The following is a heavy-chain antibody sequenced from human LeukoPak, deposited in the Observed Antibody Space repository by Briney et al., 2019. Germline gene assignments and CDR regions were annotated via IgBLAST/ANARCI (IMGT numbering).Heavy chain of an antibody. D-gene: IGHD5-18*01. Sequence: GGSLRLSCAASGFTFSRFDMSWVRQAPGKGLEWVSSISGSGGSTYYADSVKGRYTISRDNSKNTMYLQMNSLRADDTAVYYCADLGYIGYGFFDYWGQGTLVTVSS. V-gene: IGHV3-23*01. CDR3: ADLGYIGYGFFDY. CDR1: GFTFSRFD. J-gene: IGHJ4*02. CDR2: ISGSGGST.